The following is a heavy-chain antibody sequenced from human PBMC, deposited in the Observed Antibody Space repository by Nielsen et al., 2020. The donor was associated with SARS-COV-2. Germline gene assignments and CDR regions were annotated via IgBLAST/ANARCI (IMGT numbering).Heavy chain of an antibody. CDR1: GFTFSNYA. J-gene: IGHJ4*02. CDR3: AREEAIFGVVTPDY. V-gene: IGHV3-23*03. CDR2: IYSGDSGA. D-gene: IGHD3-3*01. Sequence: GESLKISCAASGFTFSNYAMSWVRQAPGKGLEWVSVIYSGDSGAYFADSVKGRFTISRDNSKNSLYLQMNSLRAEDTAMYYCAREEAIFGVVTPDYWGQGTLVTVSA.